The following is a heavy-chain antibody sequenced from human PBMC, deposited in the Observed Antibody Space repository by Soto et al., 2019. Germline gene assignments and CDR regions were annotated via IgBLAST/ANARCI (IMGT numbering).Heavy chain of an antibody. Sequence: GGSLRLSCAASGFTFSSYAMSWVRQAPGKGLEWVSAISGSGGSTYYADSVKGRFTISRDNSKDTLYLQMNSLRAEDTAVYYCAIQTHDILTGYYPFDYWGQGTLVTVSS. V-gene: IGHV3-23*01. CDR1: GFTFSSYA. CDR2: ISGSGGST. D-gene: IGHD3-9*01. CDR3: AIQTHDILTGYYPFDY. J-gene: IGHJ4*02.